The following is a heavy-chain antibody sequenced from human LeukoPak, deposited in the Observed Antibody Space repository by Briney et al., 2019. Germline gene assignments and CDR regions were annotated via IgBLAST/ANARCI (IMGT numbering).Heavy chain of an antibody. CDR2: IYYSGTT. CDR1: GGSISSYY. Sequence: NPSETLSLTCTVSGGSISSYYWSWIRQPPGKGLEWIGYIYYSGTTNYNPSLKSRVTISVDTSKNQFSLKLSSVTAADTAVYYCARSPYSSSWGPRFDYWGQGTLVTVSS. CDR3: ARSPYSSSWGPRFDY. D-gene: IGHD6-13*01. V-gene: IGHV4-59*12. J-gene: IGHJ4*02.